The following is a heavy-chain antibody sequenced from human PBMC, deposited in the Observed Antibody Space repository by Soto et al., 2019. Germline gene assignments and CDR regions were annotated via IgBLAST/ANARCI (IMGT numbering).Heavy chain of an antibody. CDR3: AKDRPTYCGGDCAHDAFDI. V-gene: IGHV3-23*01. Sequence: GSLRLSCAASGFTFSSYAMSWVRQAPGKGLEWVSAISGSGGSTYYADSVKGRFTISRDNSKNTLYLQMNSLRAEDTVVYYCAKDRPTYCGGDCAHDAFDIWGQGTMVTVSS. CDR2: ISGSGGST. J-gene: IGHJ3*02. D-gene: IGHD2-21*02. CDR1: GFTFSSYA.